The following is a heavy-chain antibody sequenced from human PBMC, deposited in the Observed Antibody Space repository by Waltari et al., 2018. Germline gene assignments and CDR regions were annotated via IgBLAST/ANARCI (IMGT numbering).Heavy chain of an antibody. CDR1: GFTFRSLW. D-gene: IGHD3-3*01. V-gene: IGHV3-7*01. CDR2: IEQDGSEI. CDR3: AGGGGFLGDI. Sequence: EVQLVESGGGLVQPGGSLRLSCAVSGFTFRSLWMSWFRRAPGKGLECVDNIEQDGSEIYYVDSVKGRFTISRDNAKNSRYLQMNSLTTEDTAVYYCAGGGGFLGDIWGQGTLVTVSS. J-gene: IGHJ3*02.